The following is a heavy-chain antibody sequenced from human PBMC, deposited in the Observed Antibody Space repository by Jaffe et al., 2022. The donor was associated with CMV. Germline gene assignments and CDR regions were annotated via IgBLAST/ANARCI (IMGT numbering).Heavy chain of an antibody. CDR2: IYYSGST. D-gene: IGHD1-26*01. J-gene: IGHJ4*02. Sequence: QVQLQESGPGLVKPSETLSLTCTVSGGSISSYYWSWIRQPPGKGLEWIGYIYYSGSTNYNPSLKSRVTISVDTSKNQFSLKLSSVTAADTAVYYCARGGGSYYFAFDYWGQGTLVTVSS. CDR1: GGSISSYY. CDR3: ARGGGSYYFAFDY. V-gene: IGHV4-59*01.